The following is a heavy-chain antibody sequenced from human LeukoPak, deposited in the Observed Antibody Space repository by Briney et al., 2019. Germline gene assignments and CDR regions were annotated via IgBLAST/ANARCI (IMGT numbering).Heavy chain of an antibody. D-gene: IGHD1-26*01. J-gene: IGHJ4*02. Sequence: GSLRLSCAASGFTFSNFAMTWVRQAPGKGPEWVSYISGSSRTIYYADSVKGRLTISRDNAKNSLYLQMNSLRDEDTAVYYCARNEWADYWGQGTLVTVSS. CDR3: ARNEWADY. CDR1: GFTFSNFA. V-gene: IGHV3-48*02. CDR2: ISGSSRTI.